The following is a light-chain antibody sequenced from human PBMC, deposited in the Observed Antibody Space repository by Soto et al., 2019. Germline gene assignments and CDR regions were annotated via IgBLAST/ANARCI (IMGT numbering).Light chain of an antibody. Sequence: EIVLTQSPGTLSLSPGERATLSCRASQSVSSNLAWYQQKLGQAPRLLIYGASTRATGIPARLSGSGSGTEFTLTISSLQSEDFAVYYCQQYNNWPKTFGQGTKVDIK. J-gene: IGKJ1*01. CDR3: QQYNNWPKT. V-gene: IGKV3-15*01. CDR1: QSVSSN. CDR2: GAS.